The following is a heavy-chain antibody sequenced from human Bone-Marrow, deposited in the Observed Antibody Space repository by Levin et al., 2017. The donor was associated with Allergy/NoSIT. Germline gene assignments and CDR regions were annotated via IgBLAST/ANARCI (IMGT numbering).Heavy chain of an antibody. V-gene: IGHV3-66*01. J-gene: IGHJ4*02. D-gene: IGHD6-13*01. Sequence: GESLKISCAASGFTVSSNYMSWVRQAPGKGLVWVSVIYSGGSTKYADSVKGRFTISRDNSKNTLYLQMNSLRAEDTAVYYCARGLSSRWSEEEYWGQGTLVTVSS. CDR2: IYSGGST. CDR3: ARGLSSRWSEEEY. CDR1: GFTVSSNY.